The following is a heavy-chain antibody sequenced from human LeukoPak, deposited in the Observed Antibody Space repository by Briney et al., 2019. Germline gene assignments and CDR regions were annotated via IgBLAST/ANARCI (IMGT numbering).Heavy chain of an antibody. CDR2: ISSSGST. J-gene: IGHJ4*02. CDR1: GGSISSNSYY. V-gene: IGHV4-61*02. D-gene: IGHD3-10*01. CDR3: ARGRYGSGSYYMDY. Sequence: PSETLSLTCTVSGGSISSNSYYWSWIRQPAGKGLEWIGRISSSGSTNYNPSLKSRLTISIDTSKSQFSLKLSSVTAADTAVYYCARGRYGSGSYYMDYWGQGTLVTVSS.